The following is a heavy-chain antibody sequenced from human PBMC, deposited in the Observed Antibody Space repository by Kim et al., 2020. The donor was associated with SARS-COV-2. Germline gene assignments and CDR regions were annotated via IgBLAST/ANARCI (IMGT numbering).Heavy chain of an antibody. Sequence: GGSLRLSCAASGFTFSDYYMSWIRQAPGKGLEWVSYISSSGSTIYYADSVKGRFTISRDNAKNSLYLQMNSLRAEDTAVYYCARDQFLQEYYDFWSGYPEPYSYGMDVWGQGTTVTVSS. V-gene: IGHV3-11*01. D-gene: IGHD3-3*01. J-gene: IGHJ6*02. CDR1: GFTFSDYY. CDR2: ISSSGSTI. CDR3: ARDQFLQEYYDFWSGYPEPYSYGMDV.